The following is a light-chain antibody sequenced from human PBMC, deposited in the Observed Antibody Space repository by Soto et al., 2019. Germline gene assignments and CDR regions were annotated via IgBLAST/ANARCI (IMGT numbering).Light chain of an antibody. J-gene: IGKJ1*01. Sequence: EIAMTQSPATLSVSPGERATLSCGASQSVGRNLFWFQQKPGQAPRLLIYDASTRATGIPARFSGSGSGTEFTLTISSLQPDDFAAYYCQQYDTYPSTFGQGTKV. CDR1: QSVGRN. CDR3: QQYDTYPST. CDR2: DAS. V-gene: IGKV3D-15*01.